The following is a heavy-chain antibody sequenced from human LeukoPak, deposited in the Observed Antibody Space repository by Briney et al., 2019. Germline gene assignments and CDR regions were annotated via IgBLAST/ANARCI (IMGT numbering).Heavy chain of an antibody. CDR3: ARTYYYDSSGYYGLDY. Sequence: GESLKISCKGSGDSFTSYWIGWVRQMPGKGLEWMGIIYPGDSDTRYSPSFQGQVTISADKSISTAYLQWSSLKASDTAMYYCARTYYYDSSGYYGLDYWGQGTLVTVSS. CDR2: IYPGDSDT. V-gene: IGHV5-51*01. CDR1: GDSFTSYW. J-gene: IGHJ4*02. D-gene: IGHD3-22*01.